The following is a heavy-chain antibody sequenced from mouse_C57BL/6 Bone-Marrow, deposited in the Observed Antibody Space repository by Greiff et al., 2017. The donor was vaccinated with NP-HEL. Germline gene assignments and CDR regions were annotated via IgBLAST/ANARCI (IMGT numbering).Heavy chain of an antibody. D-gene: IGHD2-5*01. CDR1: GFSLTSYG. CDR2: IWRGGST. CDR3: AKNGHYSNYYAMDY. V-gene: IGHV2-5*01. J-gene: IGHJ4*01. Sequence: VQLQQSGPGLVQPSQSLSITCTVSGFSLTSYGVHWVRQSPGKGLEWLGVIWRGGSTDYNAAFMSRLSITKDNSKSQVFFKMNSLQADDTAIYYCAKNGHYSNYYAMDYWGQGTSVTVSS.